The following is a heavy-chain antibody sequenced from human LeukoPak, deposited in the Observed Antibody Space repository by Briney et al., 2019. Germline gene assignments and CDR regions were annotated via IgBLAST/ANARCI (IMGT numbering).Heavy chain of an antibody. CDR1: GFTFSSYS. D-gene: IGHD6-13*01. J-gene: IGHJ4*02. Sequence: GGSLRLSCAASGFTFSSYSVNWVRQAPGKGLEWVSSISSSSSYIYYADSVKGRFTISRDNAKNSLYLQTNSLRAEDTAVYYCARGSLYSSSWYPGFDYWGQGTLVTVSS. V-gene: IGHV3-21*01. CDR3: ARGSLYSSSWYPGFDY. CDR2: ISSSSSYI.